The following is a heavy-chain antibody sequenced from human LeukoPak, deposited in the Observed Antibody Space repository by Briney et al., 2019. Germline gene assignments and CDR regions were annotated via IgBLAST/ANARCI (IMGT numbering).Heavy chain of an antibody. Sequence: GGSLTLSCAASGFSFSDFYMSWIRQAPGMGLECISYIGTRSTPIYYADSVKGRLTISRDDAKNSLYLQMNSLRDEDTAVYFCAGEARGSGRDFDYWGQGILVTVSS. CDR3: AGEARGSGRDFDY. V-gene: IGHV3-11*01. CDR1: GFSFSDFY. J-gene: IGHJ4*02. D-gene: IGHD1-26*01. CDR2: IGTRSTPI.